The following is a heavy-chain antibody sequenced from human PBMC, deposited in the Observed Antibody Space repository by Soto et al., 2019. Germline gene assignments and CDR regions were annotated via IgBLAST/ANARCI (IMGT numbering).Heavy chain of an antibody. CDR1: GYTFTSYG. CDR2: ISAHNGNT. CDR3: ARGRYGDY. Sequence: QVHLVQSGAEVKKPGASVKVSCKASGYTFTSYGITWVRQAPGQALEWMGWISAHNGNTDYAQKLQGRVIVTRDTSTSTAYMELRRLRSDDTAVYYCARGRYGDYWGQGALVTVSS. J-gene: IGHJ4*02. V-gene: IGHV1-18*01. D-gene: IGHD1-1*01.